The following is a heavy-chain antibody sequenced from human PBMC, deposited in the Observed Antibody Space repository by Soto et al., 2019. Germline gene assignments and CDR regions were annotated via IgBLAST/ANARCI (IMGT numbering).Heavy chain of an antibody. J-gene: IGHJ6*02. CDR1: GFTFDDYA. D-gene: IGHD2-2*02. CDR2: ISGDGGST. CDR3: AKAQYCSSTSCYTCFYYRMDV. V-gene: IGHV3-43*02. Sequence: GGSLRLSCAASGFTFDDYAMHWVRQAPGKGLEWVSLISGDGGSTYYADSVKGRFTISRDNSKNSLYLQMNSLRTEDTALYYCAKAQYCSSTSCYTCFYYRMDVWGQGTTVTVSS.